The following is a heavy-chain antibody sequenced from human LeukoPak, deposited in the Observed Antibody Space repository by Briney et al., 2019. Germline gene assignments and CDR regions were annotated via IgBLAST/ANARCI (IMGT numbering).Heavy chain of an antibody. CDR1: GGTFSSYA. J-gene: IGHJ4*02. CDR2: IIPIFGTA. D-gene: IGHD5-24*01. Sequence: SVTVSCKASGGTFSSYAISWVRQAPGQGLEWMGGIIPIFGTANYAQKFQGRVTITADESTSTAYMELSSLRSEDTAVYYCARPTEEMATINAYFHYWGQGTLVTVSS. V-gene: IGHV1-69*13. CDR3: ARPTEEMATINAYFHY.